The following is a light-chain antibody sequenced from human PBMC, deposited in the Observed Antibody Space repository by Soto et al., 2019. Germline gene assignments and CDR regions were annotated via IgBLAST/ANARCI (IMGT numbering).Light chain of an antibody. CDR2: GAS. CDR3: HQYGSSPWT. Sequence: EVVLTQSPGTLSSSPGERATLSCSASEGVASNYLAWYQHKPGQAPRLLFFGASNRATGIPDRFSGSGSGTDFTLTISRVEPEDFAVYYCHQYGSSPWTLGQGTKVDI. CDR1: EGVASNY. V-gene: IGKV3-20*01. J-gene: IGKJ1*01.